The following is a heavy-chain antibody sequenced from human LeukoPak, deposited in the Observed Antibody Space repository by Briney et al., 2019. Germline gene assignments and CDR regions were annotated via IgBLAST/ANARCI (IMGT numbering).Heavy chain of an antibody. V-gene: IGHV3-23*01. D-gene: IGHD3-22*01. CDR1: GFTFSSYA. Sequence: GGSLRLSCAASGFTFSSYAMSWVRQAPGKGLEWVSAISGSGGSTYYADSVKGRFTTSRDNTKNTLYLQMNSLRAEDTAVYYCAKEGLAYYYDSSGYPAFDYWGQGTLVTVSS. J-gene: IGHJ4*02. CDR2: ISGSGGST. CDR3: AKEGLAYYYDSSGYPAFDY.